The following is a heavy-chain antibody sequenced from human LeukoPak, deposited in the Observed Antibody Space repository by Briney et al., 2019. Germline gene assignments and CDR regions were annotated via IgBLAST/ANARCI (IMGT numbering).Heavy chain of an antibody. CDR2: ISSSGGDT. D-gene: IGHD1-14*01. Sequence: GGSLRLPCAASGFTFSSSPMSWVRQAPGKGLEWVSGISSSGGDTPYADSVKGRFTISRDNSKNMVYLQMNSLRAEDTAVYYCAKKSSGLNPFDYWGHGTLVTVSS. CDR1: GFTFSSSP. CDR3: AKKSSGLNPFDY. V-gene: IGHV3-23*01. J-gene: IGHJ4*03.